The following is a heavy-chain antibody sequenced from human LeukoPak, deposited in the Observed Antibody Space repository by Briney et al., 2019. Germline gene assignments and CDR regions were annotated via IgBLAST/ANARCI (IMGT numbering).Heavy chain of an antibody. J-gene: IGHJ4*02. CDR1: GDSISSYY. Sequence: SETLFLTCTVSGDSISSYYWSWTRQPPGKGLEWIGYIYYSGSTNYNPSLKSRVTISVDTSKNQFSLKLSSVTAADTGVYYCARHYPYGSGSYSPFYFDYWGQGTLVTVSS. V-gene: IGHV4-59*08. CDR2: IYYSGST. D-gene: IGHD3-10*01. CDR3: ARHYPYGSGSYSPFYFDY.